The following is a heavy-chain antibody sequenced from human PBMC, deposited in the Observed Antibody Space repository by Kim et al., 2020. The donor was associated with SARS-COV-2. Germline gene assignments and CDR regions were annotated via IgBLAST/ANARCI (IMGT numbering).Heavy chain of an antibody. Sequence: GTTDYAAPVKGRFTISRDDSKNTLYLQMNSLKTEDTAVYYCTTDRGWRNYWGQGTLVTVSS. D-gene: IGHD3-10*01. V-gene: IGHV3-15*01. CDR2: GTT. J-gene: IGHJ4*02. CDR3: TTDRGWRNY.